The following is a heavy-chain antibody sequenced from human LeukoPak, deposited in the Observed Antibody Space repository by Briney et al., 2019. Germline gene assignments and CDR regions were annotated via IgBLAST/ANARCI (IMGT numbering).Heavy chain of an antibody. V-gene: IGHV3-53*01. J-gene: IGHJ6*02. D-gene: IGHD2-2*01. Sequence: GGSLRLSCAASDFTVSSNFMNWVRQAPGRGLEWVSVIYSDGSTYYADSVKGRFTISRDNSKNTLYLQMNSLRAEDTAVYYCARDHIVVERRGLGRSNYYYYGMDVWGQGTTVTVSS. CDR2: IYSDGST. CDR1: DFTVSSNF. CDR3: ARDHIVVERRGLGRSNYYYYGMDV.